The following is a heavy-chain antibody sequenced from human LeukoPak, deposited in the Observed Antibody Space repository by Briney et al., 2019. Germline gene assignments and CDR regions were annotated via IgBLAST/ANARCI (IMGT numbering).Heavy chain of an antibody. D-gene: IGHD4-17*01. J-gene: IGHJ3*02. CDR2: ISGYGGGGST. V-gene: IGHV3-23*01. CDR3: AKFFWRTTVTGAFDI. Sequence: GGSLRLSCAASGFTFSSYAMSWVRQAPGKGLEWVSSISGYGGGGSTDYADSVKGRFTISRDNSKNTLYLQMNSLRAEDTAVYYCAKFFWRTTVTGAFDIWGQGTTVTVSS. CDR1: GFTFSSYA.